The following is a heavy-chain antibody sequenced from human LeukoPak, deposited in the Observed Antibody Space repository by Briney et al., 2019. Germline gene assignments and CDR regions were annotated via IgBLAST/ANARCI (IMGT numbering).Heavy chain of an antibody. D-gene: IGHD3-16*01. J-gene: IGHJ6*03. Sequence: PGGSLRLSCAASGFTFTSYGMSWVRQAPGKGLEWVSYGGSGGSKHYANSVKGRFTISRDNSKSTLYLQMDSLTADDTAVYYCAKTRGMDYHSYYMDVWGKGTTVTVSS. CDR3: AKTRGMDYHSYYMDV. CDR1: GFTFTSYG. V-gene: IGHV3-23*01. CDR2: GGSGGSK.